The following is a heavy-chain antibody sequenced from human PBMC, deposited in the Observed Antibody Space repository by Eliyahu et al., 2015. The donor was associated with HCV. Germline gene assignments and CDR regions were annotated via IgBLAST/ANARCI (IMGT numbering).Heavy chain of an antibody. CDR2: ISYDGSNK. CDR3: AKDLIKVYGSGSYGY. D-gene: IGHD3-10*01. J-gene: IGHJ4*02. V-gene: IGHV3-30*18. Sequence: QVQLVESGGGVVQPGRSLRLSCAASGFTFXXYGMHWVRQXPGKGLEWVAVISYDGSNKYYADSVKGRFTISRDNSKNTLYLQMNSLRAEDTAVYYCAKDLIKVYGSGSYGYWGQGTLVTVSS. CDR1: GFTFXXYG.